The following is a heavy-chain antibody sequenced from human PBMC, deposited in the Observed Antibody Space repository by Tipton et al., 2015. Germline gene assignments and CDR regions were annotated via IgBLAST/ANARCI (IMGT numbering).Heavy chain of an antibody. CDR2: IAPNGYN. V-gene: IGHV4-4*02. CDR3: ARVKAGYSGYVA. Sequence: SLRLSCAVSGEAITSSGWWSWVPQTPGKGLQWIGEIAPNGYNNYNPSLKTRVTISIDKSKNQFSLKVTSVTAADTAVYYCARVKAGYSGYVAWGRGTLVTVSS. D-gene: IGHD5-12*01. J-gene: IGHJ4*02. CDR1: GEAITSSGW.